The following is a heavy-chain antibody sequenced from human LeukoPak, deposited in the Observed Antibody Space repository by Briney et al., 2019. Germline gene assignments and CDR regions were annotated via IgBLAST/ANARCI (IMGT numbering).Heavy chain of an antibody. J-gene: IGHJ3*02. Sequence: PSEILSLTCTVSGGSISSNYWSWIRQPPGKGLEWIGYIFYSGSTNYNPSLKSRVTISVDTSKNQFSLKLSSVTAADSAVYYCARRASNYDIDAFDIWGRGTVVTVSS. D-gene: IGHD3-22*01. CDR2: IFYSGST. V-gene: IGHV4-59*01. CDR3: ARRASNYDIDAFDI. CDR1: GGSISSNY.